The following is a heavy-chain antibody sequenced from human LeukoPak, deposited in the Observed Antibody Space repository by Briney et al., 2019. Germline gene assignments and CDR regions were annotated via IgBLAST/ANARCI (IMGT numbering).Heavy chain of an antibody. V-gene: IGHV4-34*01. CDR2: INHSGST. D-gene: IGHD3-22*01. CDR3: ARDFRYYYDSSGFDY. CDR1: GGSFGGYY. Sequence: PSETLSLTCAVYGGSFGGYYWSWIRQPPGKGLEWIGEINHSGSTNYNPSLKSRATISVDTSKNQFSLKLSSVTAADTAVYYCARDFRYYYDSSGFDYWGQGTLVTVSS. J-gene: IGHJ4*02.